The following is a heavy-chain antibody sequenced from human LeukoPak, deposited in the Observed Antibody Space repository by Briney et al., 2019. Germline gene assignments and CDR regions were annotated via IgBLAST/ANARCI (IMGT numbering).Heavy chain of an antibody. J-gene: IGHJ4*02. V-gene: IGHV3-30*02. CDR2: IRYDGSNK. CDR1: GFTFSSYG. CDR3: AKSVLLYYYFDY. D-gene: IGHD2/OR15-2a*01. Sequence: GGFLRLSCAASGFTFSSYGMHWVRQAPGKGLEWVAFIRYDGSNKYYADSVKGRFTISRDNSKNTLYLQMNSLRAEDTAVYYCAKSVLLYYYFDYWGQGTLVTVSS.